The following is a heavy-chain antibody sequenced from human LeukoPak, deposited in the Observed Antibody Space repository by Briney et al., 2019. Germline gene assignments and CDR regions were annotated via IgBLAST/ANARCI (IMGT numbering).Heavy chain of an antibody. V-gene: IGHV1-8*01. Sequence: ASVKVSCKASGYTFTSYDINWVRQATGQGLEWMGWMNPNSGNTGYAQKFQGRVTMTRNTSISTAYMELSSLRSEDTAVSYCARVGGGSYYGYYYYGMDVWGQGTTVTVSS. D-gene: IGHD1-26*01. CDR2: MNPNSGNT. CDR1: GYTFTSYD. CDR3: ARVGGGSYYGYYYYGMDV. J-gene: IGHJ6*02.